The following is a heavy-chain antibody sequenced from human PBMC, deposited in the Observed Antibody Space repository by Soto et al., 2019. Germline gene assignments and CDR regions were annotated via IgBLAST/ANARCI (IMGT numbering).Heavy chain of an antibody. Sequence: QITLKESGPTLVKPTQTLTLTCTFSGFSLSTSGVGVDWIRQPPGKALEWLTLIYRDDDKRYSPSLKSRLTITTYTSKNQVVLTMTNMDPVDTATYYCAHSVAASNYGDFEAINSFDYWGQGTLVTVSS. V-gene: IGHV2-5*02. CDR1: GFSLSTSGVG. CDR3: AHSVAASNYGDFEAINSFDY. CDR2: IYRDDDK. D-gene: IGHD4-17*01. J-gene: IGHJ4*02.